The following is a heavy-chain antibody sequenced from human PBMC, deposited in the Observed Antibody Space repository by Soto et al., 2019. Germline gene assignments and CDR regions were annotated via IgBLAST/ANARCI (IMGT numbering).Heavy chain of an antibody. CDR2: IYYSGST. D-gene: IGHD1-26*01. J-gene: IGHJ4*02. CDR1: GGSIISYY. CDR3: ARLAGAGVQSYYDD. Sequence: SETLSLTCTVSGGSIISYYWSWIRQPPGKGLEWIGYIYYSGSTNYNPSLKSRVTISVDTSKNQFSLKLSSVTAADTAVYYCARLAGAGVQSYYDDWGQGTLVTVSS. V-gene: IGHV4-59*08.